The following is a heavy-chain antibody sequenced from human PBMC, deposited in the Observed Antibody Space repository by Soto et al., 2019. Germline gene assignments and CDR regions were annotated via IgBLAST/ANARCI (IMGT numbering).Heavy chain of an antibody. D-gene: IGHD5-18*01. CDR3: ARDLGGYSYGYVVDYYGMDV. CDR1: GFTFSSYA. Sequence: QVQLVESGGGVVQPGRSLRLSCAASGFTFSSYAMHWVRQAPGKGLEWVAVISYDGSNKYYADSVKGRFTISRDNSKHTLYLQMNSLRAEDTAVYYCARDLGGYSYGYVVDYYGMDVWGQGTTVTVSS. CDR2: ISYDGSNK. V-gene: IGHV3-30-3*01. J-gene: IGHJ6*02.